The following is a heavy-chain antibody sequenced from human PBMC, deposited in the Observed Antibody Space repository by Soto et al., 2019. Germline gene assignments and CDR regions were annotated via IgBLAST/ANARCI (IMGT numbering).Heavy chain of an antibody. V-gene: IGHV4-39*07. CDR3: ARGYYDSSGFDY. CDR2: IYYSGST. J-gene: IGHJ4*02. Sequence: PSETLSLTCTVSGGSISSSSYYWGWIRQPPGKGLEWIGSIYYSGSTYYNPSLKSRVTISVDTSKNQFSLKLSSVTAADTAVYYCARGYYDSSGFDYWGQGTLVTVS. D-gene: IGHD3-22*01. CDR1: GGSISSSSYY.